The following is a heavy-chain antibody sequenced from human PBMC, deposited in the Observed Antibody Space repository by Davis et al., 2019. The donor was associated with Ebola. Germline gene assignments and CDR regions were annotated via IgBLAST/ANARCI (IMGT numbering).Heavy chain of an antibody. Sequence: GGSLRLSCAASGFTFSDYYMSWIRQAPGKGLEWVSYISSSSSYTNYADSVKGRFTISRDNAKNSLYLQMNSLRAEDTAVYYCAREGGYCSSTSCYTGGWFDPWGQGTLVTVSS. CDR3: AREGGYCSSTSCYTGGWFDP. CDR1: GFTFSDYY. J-gene: IGHJ5*02. D-gene: IGHD2-2*02. CDR2: ISSSSSYT. V-gene: IGHV3-11*06.